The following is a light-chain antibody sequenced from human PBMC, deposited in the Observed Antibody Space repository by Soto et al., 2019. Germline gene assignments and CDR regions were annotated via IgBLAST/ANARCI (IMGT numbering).Light chain of an antibody. J-gene: IGKJ1*01. V-gene: IGKV1-5*03. CDR3: QQYETFSGT. CDR2: KAS. Sequence: DIQMTQSPSTLSASVGDRFTITCRASQTIDSWLAWYQQRPGKPPNLLIYKASTLASGVPSRFSGSGSGTKFTLTIASLQPDDFATYYCQQYETFSGTFGPGTKVDI. CDR1: QTIDSW.